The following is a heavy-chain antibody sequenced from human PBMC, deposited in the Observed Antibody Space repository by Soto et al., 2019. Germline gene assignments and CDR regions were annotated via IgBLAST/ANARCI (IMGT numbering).Heavy chain of an antibody. CDR2: MNPNSGNT. J-gene: IGHJ6*02. CDR1: GYTFTSYD. CDR3: ARGQYAGSGSYYYYYYGMDV. V-gene: IGHV1-8*01. Sequence: ASVKVSCKASGYTFTSYDINWVRQATGQGLEWMGWMNPNSGNTGYAQKFQGRVTMTRNTSISTAYMELSSLRSEDTAVYYCARGQYAGSGSYYYYYYGMDVWGQGATVTVSS. D-gene: IGHD3-10*01.